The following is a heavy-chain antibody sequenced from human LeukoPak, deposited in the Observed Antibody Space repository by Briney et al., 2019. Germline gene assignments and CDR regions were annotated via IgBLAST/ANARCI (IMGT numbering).Heavy chain of an antibody. CDR3: AKVGPSSSSDY. D-gene: IGHD6-13*01. V-gene: IGHV5-51*01. CDR2: IYPRDSDA. J-gene: IGHJ4*02. Sequence: GESLKISCKASGYSFTSYWIAWVRQMPGQGLEWMGVIYPRDSDAKYSPSFQGQVTISADKSINTAYLQWSSLKASDTAMYYCAKVGPSSSSDYWGQGTLVTVSP. CDR1: GYSFTSYW.